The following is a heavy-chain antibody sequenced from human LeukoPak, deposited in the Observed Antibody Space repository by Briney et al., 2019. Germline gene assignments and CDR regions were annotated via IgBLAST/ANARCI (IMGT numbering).Heavy chain of an antibody. D-gene: IGHD2-2*01. CDR1: GGSTSSYY. V-gene: IGHV4-4*07. Sequence: SETLSLTCTVSGGSTSSYYWSWIRQPAGKGLEWIGRIYTSGSTNYNPSLKSRVTMSVDTSKNQFSLKLSSVTAAATAVYYCARDPWRGSTWFDAFDIWGQGTMVTVSS. J-gene: IGHJ3*02. CDR2: IYTSGST. CDR3: ARDPWRGSTWFDAFDI.